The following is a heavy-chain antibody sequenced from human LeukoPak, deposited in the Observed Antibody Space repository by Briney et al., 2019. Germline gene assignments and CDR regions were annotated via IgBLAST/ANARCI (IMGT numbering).Heavy chain of an antibody. CDR3: AKKPLGELSLQLDY. V-gene: IGHV1-18*01. CDR1: GYTFTSYG. J-gene: IGHJ4*02. D-gene: IGHD3-16*02. CDR2: ISAYNGHT. Sequence: RASVKVSCKASGYTFTSYGISWVRQAPGQGLEWMGYISAYNGHTNYAQNLQGRVTMTTDTSTSTAYMELRSLRSDDTAVYYCAKKPLGELSLQLDYWGQGTLVTVST.